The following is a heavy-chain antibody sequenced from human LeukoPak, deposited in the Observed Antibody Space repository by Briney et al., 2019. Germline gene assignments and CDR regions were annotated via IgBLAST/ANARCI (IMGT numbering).Heavy chain of an antibody. J-gene: IGHJ5*02. D-gene: IGHD2-2*01. V-gene: IGHV4-59*01. CDR3: ARQTRYCSSTSCYYWFYP. CDR2: IYYSGST. Sequence: MASETLSLTCTVSGGSISSYYWSWIRQPPGKGLEWIGYIYYSGSTNYNPSLKSRVTISVDTSKNQFSLKLSSVTAADTAVYYCARQTRYCSSTSCYYWFYPWGQGTLVTVSS. CDR1: GGSISSYY.